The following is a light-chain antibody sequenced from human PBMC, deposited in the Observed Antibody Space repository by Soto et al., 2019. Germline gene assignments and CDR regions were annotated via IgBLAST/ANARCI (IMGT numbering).Light chain of an antibody. CDR3: AAWDDSLNGVV. CDR2: SNN. V-gene: IGLV1-44*01. CDR1: SSNIGSNT. Sequence: VLTQPPSASGTPGQRVTISCSGSSSNIGSNTVNWYQQLPGTAPKLLIYSNNQRPSGVPDRFSGSKSGTSASLAISGLQSEDEADYYCAAWDDSLNGVVFGGGTQLTVL. J-gene: IGLJ2*01.